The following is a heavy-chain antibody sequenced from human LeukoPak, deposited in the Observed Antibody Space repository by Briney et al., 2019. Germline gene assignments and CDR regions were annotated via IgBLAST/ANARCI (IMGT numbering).Heavy chain of an antibody. J-gene: IGHJ4*02. Sequence: GGSLRLSCAASVHTFCSYSMNWLRQAPGKGLEWVSSISSSSSYIYYADSVKGRFTISRDNAKNSLYLQMDSLRAEDTAVYYCAAFGVVMADYWGQGTLVTVSS. CDR2: ISSSSSYI. D-gene: IGHD3-3*01. V-gene: IGHV3-21*01. CDR1: VHTFCSYS. CDR3: AAFGVVMADY.